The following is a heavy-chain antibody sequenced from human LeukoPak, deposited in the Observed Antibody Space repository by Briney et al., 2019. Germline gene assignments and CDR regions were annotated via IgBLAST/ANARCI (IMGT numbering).Heavy chain of an antibody. CDR1: GGSINNYY. V-gene: IGHV4-59*12. CDR2: IYYSGST. J-gene: IGHJ4*02. Sequence: SETLSLTCSVSGGSINNYYWSWIRQPPGEGLEWIGYIYYSGSTNYNPSLKSRVTISIDTSKNQFSLKLSSVTAADTAVYYCARGGSSSSFGHSDYWGQGTLVTVSS. D-gene: IGHD6-13*01. CDR3: ARGGSSSSFGHSDY.